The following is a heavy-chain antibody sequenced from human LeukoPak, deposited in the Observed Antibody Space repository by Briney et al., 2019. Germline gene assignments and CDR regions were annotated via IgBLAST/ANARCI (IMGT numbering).Heavy chain of an antibody. J-gene: IGHJ4*02. CDR1: GGSISSGSYH. CDR2: IYTSGST. V-gene: IGHV4-61*09. CDR3: ARDAKYYYGSRTFFFFEY. D-gene: IGHD3-10*01. Sequence: SETLSLTCTVSGGSISSGSYHWSWIRQPAGKGLEWIGHIYTSGSTDYNPSLKSRVTMSIDTSKNQFSLKLNSVTAADTAIYYCARDAKYYYGSRTFFFFEYWGQGTPLSVSS.